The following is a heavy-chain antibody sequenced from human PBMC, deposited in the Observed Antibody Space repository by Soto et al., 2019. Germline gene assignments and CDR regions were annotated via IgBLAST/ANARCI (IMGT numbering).Heavy chain of an antibody. CDR3: ASGAYYYDSSGYYYY. Sequence: GGSLRLSCAASGFTFSSYSMNWVRQAPGKGLEWVSSISSSSSYKYYADSVKGRFTISRDNTKNSLYLQMNSLRAEDTAVYYWASGAYYYDSSGYYYYWGQGTLVTVSS. D-gene: IGHD3-22*01. J-gene: IGHJ4*02. CDR1: GFTFSSYS. CDR2: ISSSSSYK. V-gene: IGHV3-21*01.